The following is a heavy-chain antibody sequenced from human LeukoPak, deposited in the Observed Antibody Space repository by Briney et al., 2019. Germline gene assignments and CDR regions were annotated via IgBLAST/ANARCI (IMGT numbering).Heavy chain of an antibody. Sequence: ASVKVSCKASGYTFTDYYMHWVRQAPGQGFEWMGWINPNDGDTNYAQKFQGRVTMTRDTSISTAHMEVSRLRSDDTAVYYCARANSLYCSSTTCLFDYWGQGTLVTVSS. D-gene: IGHD2-2*01. CDR1: GYTFTDYY. CDR2: INPNDGDT. CDR3: ARANSLYCSSTTCLFDY. V-gene: IGHV1-2*02. J-gene: IGHJ4*02.